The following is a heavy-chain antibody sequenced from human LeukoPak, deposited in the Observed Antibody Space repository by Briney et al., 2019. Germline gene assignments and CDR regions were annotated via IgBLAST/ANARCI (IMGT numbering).Heavy chain of an antibody. J-gene: IGHJ3*02. D-gene: IGHD3-10*01. CDR2: IGTVGDT. V-gene: IGHV3-13*04. Sequence: TGGSLRLSCAASGFTFSGYDFHWVRQATGRGLEWVSDIGTVGDTHYLDSVKGRFTISRENAKNSLYLQMNSLRAGDTAVYYCARETGDVLLGAFDIWGQGTMVTVSS. CDR3: ARETGDVLLGAFDI. CDR1: GFTFSGYD.